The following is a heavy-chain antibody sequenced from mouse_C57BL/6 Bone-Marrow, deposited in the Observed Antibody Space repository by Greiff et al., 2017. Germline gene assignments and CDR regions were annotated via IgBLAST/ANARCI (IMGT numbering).Heavy chain of an antibody. CDR1: GYTFTSYW. CDR2: IDPNSGGT. J-gene: IGHJ4*01. Sequence: QVQLKQPGAELVKPGASVKLSCKASGYTFTSYWMHWVKQRPGRGLEWIGRIDPNSGGTKYNEKFKSKATLTVDKPSSTAYMQLSSLTSEDSAVYYCARDGYLRLYYAMDYWGQGTSVTVSS. CDR3: ARDGYLRLYYAMDY. D-gene: IGHD2-3*01. V-gene: IGHV1-72*01.